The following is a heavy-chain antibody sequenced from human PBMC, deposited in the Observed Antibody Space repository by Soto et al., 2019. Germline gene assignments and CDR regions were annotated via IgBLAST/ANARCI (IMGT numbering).Heavy chain of an antibody. V-gene: IGHV1-2*02. J-gene: IGHJ6*02. CDR2: INPKTAAT. D-gene: IGHD1-26*01. Sequence: QVQLVQSGAEVKKSGASVKVSCKPSGYSFSDYFIQWVRQAPGQGLEWVAWINPKTAATNYAKKFQGRVSLTWDTSSTNAYMELTRLRPDDTAVSYCARIKWGLNYYNGMDVWGQGTTVIVSS. CDR1: GYSFSDYF. CDR3: ARIKWGLNYYNGMDV.